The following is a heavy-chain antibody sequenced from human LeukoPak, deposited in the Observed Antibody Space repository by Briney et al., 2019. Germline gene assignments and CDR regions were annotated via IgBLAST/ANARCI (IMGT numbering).Heavy chain of an antibody. J-gene: IGHJ4*02. D-gene: IGHD3-10*01. CDR1: GFTVSSNY. V-gene: IGHV3-53*04. CDR2: IYSGGST. Sequence: PGGSLRLSCAASGFTVSSNYMSWVRQAPGKGLEWVSVIYSGGSTYYADSVKGRFTISRHNSKNTLYLLMNSLRAEDTAVYYCARGGPRDYYGSGSCFDYWGQGTLVTVSS. CDR3: ARGGPRDYYGSGSCFDY.